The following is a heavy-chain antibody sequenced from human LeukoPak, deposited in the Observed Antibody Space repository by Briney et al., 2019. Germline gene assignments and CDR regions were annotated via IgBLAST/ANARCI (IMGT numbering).Heavy chain of an antibody. CDR2: INHSGST. Sequence: SETVSLTCAVYGGSFSGYYWSWIRQPPGKGLEWIGEINHSGSTNYNPSLKSRVTISVDTSKNQFSLKLSSVTAADTAVYYCARGPPFYDFWSGYFTYFDYWGQGTLVTVSS. CDR3: ARGPPFYDFWSGYFTYFDY. D-gene: IGHD3-3*01. J-gene: IGHJ4*02. CDR1: GGSFSGYY. V-gene: IGHV4-34*01.